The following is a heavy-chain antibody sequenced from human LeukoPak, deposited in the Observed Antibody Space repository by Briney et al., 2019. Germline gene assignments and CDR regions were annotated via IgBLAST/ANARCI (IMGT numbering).Heavy chain of an antibody. D-gene: IGHD3-3*01. J-gene: IGHJ3*02. Sequence: GGSLRLSCAASGFTFTIFGLNWVRQAPGKGPEWVSYIYARSGITYYADSVQGRFTLSRDNARESVFLQMDSLRVDDTAVYYCARTYDFGRGPPGDAFDNWGPGTWVIVSS. V-gene: IGHV3-48*01. CDR1: GFTFTIFG. CDR3: ARTYDFGRGPPGDAFDN. CDR2: IYARSGIT.